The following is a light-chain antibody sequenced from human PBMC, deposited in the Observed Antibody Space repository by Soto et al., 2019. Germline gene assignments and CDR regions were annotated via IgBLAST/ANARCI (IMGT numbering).Light chain of an antibody. J-gene: IGKJ4*01. CDR2: GAS. Sequence: DIQMTQSPSSVSASVGDRVTITCRASQGLGVWLGWYQQKRGKAPQLLIFGASGLQTGVPSRFSGSGSGTDFNLTISSLQPEDFATYYCQQAYRFPLTFGGGTKVEIK. V-gene: IGKV1-12*01. CDR3: QQAYRFPLT. CDR1: QGLGVW.